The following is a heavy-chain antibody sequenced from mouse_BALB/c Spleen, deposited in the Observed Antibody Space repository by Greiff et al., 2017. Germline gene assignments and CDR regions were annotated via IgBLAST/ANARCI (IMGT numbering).Heavy chain of an antibody. J-gene: IGHJ4*01. V-gene: IGHV5-12-2*01. CDR2: ISNGGGST. CDR1: GFTFSSYT. CDR3: ARHHYRYAMDY. D-gene: IGHD2-14*01. Sequence: EVMLVESGGGLVQPGGSLKLSCAASGFTFSSYTMSWVRQTPEKRLEWVAYISNGGGSTYYPDTVKGRFTISRDNAKNTLYLQMSSLKSEDTAMYYCARHHYRYAMDYWGQGTSVTVSS.